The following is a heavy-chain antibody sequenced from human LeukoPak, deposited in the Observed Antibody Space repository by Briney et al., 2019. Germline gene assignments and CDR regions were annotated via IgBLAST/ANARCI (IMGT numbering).Heavy chain of an antibody. Sequence: SVKVSCKASGYTFTSYGISWIGQAPGQGGEWRGGMSAYNGKTKYEQKLQGRVTMTTDTSTSTAYMELRSLRSDDTAVYYCARDYGIAVAGFFSVGGFRMDVWGQGTTVTVSS. CDR1: GYTFTSYG. CDR3: ARDYGIAVAGFFSVGGFRMDV. D-gene: IGHD6-19*01. CDR2: MSAYNGKT. J-gene: IGHJ6*02. V-gene: IGHV1-18*01.